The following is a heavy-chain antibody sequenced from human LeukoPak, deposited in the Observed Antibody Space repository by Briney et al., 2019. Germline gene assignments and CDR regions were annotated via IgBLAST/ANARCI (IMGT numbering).Heavy chain of an antibody. CDR1: GFTFSSYA. D-gene: IGHD6-13*01. J-gene: IGHJ6*02. CDR3: ARGQQQLVSPWGYYYYGMDV. CDR2: ISYDGSNK. Sequence: GGSLRLSCAASGFTFSSYAMHWVRQAPGKGLEWVAVISYDGSNKYYADSVKGRFTISRDNSKNTLYLQMNSLRAEDTAVYYCARGQQQLVSPWGYYYYGMDVWGQGTTVTVSS. V-gene: IGHV3-30*14.